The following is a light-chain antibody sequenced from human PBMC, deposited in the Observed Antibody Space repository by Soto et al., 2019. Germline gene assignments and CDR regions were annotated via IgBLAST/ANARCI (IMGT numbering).Light chain of an antibody. Sequence: QSALTQPASVSGSPGQSITISCTGSSSDVGGYNFVSWYQLHTGKAPKLMIYEVSNRPSGVSNRFSGSKSGNTASLTISGLQAEDEADYYCTSYTSSTKDVFGTGTKLTVL. CDR1: SSDVGGYNF. CDR3: TSYTSSTKDV. J-gene: IGLJ1*01. CDR2: EVS. V-gene: IGLV2-14*01.